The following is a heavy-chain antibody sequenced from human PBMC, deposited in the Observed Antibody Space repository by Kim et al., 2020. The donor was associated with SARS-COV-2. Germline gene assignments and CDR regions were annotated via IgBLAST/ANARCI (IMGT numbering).Heavy chain of an antibody. V-gene: IGHV3-23*01. CDR1: GFTFSSYA. CDR2: ISGSGGST. J-gene: IGHJ2*01. D-gene: IGHD6-19*01. Sequence: GGSLRLSCAASGFTFSSYAMSWVRQAPGKGLEWVSAISGSGGSTYYADSVKGRFTISRDNSKNTLYLQMNSLRAEDTAVYYCAKDQFRTYSSGWYSWYFELWGRGTLVTVSS. CDR3: AKDQFRTYSSGWYSWYFEL.